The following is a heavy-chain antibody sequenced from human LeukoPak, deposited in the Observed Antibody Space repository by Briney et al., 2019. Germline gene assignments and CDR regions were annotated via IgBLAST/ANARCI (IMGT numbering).Heavy chain of an antibody. CDR1: GGSISSNTYY. D-gene: IGHD3-3*01. CDR2: IYYSGST. CDR3: ARTYYDFWSGYWRGGYYYYMDV. J-gene: IGHJ6*03. V-gene: IGHV4-39*07. Sequence: PSETLSLTCTVSGGSISSNTYYWGWIRQPPGKGLEWIGSIYYSGSTYYNPSLKSRVTISVDTSKNQFSLKLSSVTAADTAVYYCARTYYDFWSGYWRGGYYYYMDVWGKGTTVTVSS.